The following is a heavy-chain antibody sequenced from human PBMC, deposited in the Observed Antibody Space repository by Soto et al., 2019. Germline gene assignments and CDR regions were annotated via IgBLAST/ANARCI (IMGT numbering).Heavy chain of an antibody. J-gene: IGHJ4*02. V-gene: IGHV3-13*01. D-gene: IGHD1-26*01. Sequence: DVQLVESGGGLVQPGGSLRLSCAASGFTFSPYHLHWVRQGIGAGLEWVSGIGGAGDTYYLGSVKGRFTISRENAKNSLYLQMNSLRAEDTAVYFCARLYGGVGSNSLDYWGQGTLVTVSS. CDR2: IGGAGDT. CDR3: ARLYGGVGSNSLDY. CDR1: GFTFSPYH.